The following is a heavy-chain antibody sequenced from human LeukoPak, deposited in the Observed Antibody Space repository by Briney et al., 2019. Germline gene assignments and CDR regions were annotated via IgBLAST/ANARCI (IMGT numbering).Heavy chain of an antibody. Sequence: GASVKVSCKASGYTFTSYYIHWVRQAPGQGLEWMAIINPSGGSTSYAQKFQGRVTVTRDTSTSTVYMELSSLRSEDTAVYYCARKIASTRLGVRYYYMDVWGEGTTVTISS. J-gene: IGHJ6*03. V-gene: IGHV1-46*01. D-gene: IGHD2-2*01. CDR2: INPSGGST. CDR1: GYTFTSYY. CDR3: ARKIASTRLGVRYYYMDV.